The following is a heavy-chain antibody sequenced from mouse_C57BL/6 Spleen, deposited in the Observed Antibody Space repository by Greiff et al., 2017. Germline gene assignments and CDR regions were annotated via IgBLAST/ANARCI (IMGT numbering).Heavy chain of an antibody. J-gene: IGHJ2*01. Sequence: VQLQQPGAELVMPGASVKLSCKASGYTFTSYWMHWVKQRPGQGLEWIGEIDPSDSYTNYNQKFKGKSTLTVDKSSSTAYMQLSSLTSEDSAVYYCARSGLYDGYPFDYWGQGTTLTVSS. CDR2: IDPSDSYT. D-gene: IGHD2-3*01. CDR3: ARSGLYDGYPFDY. V-gene: IGHV1-69*01. CDR1: GYTFTSYW.